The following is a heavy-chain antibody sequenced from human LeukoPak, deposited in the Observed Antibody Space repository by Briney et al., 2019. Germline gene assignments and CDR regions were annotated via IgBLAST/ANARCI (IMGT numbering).Heavy chain of an antibody. D-gene: IGHD4/OR15-4a*01. Sequence: SETLSLTCTVSGGSISYYYWSWIRQSPGKGLEWIGYIYYSVTTNYNPSLKSRVTISVDTSKNQFSLQLRSVTAADSAVYYCAREDPQTRVPEGMDVWGQGTTVTVSS. J-gene: IGHJ6*02. CDR3: AREDPQTRVPEGMDV. CDR1: GGSISYYY. V-gene: IGHV4-59*01. CDR2: IYYSVTT.